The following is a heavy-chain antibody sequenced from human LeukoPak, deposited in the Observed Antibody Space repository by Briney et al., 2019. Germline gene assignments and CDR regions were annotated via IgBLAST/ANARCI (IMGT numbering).Heavy chain of an antibody. J-gene: IGHJ4*02. Sequence: PGGSLRLSCAASGFTFSSYGMHWVRQAPGKGLEWVAVIRYDGSNKYYTDSVKGRFTISRDNSKNTLYLQMNSLRAEDTAVYYCARDRASAVNTFFDYWGQGTLVTVSS. CDR3: ARDRASAVNTFFDY. V-gene: IGHV3-33*01. CDR2: IRYDGSNK. CDR1: GFTFSSYG. D-gene: IGHD4-17*01.